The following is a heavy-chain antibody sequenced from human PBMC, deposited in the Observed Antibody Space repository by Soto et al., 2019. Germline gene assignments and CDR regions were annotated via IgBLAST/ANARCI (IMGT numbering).Heavy chain of an antibody. CDR3: ARGTRALITSFFAY. D-gene: IGHD1-20*01. Sequence: SETLSLTCSVSGDAISNYYWSWIRQTQGWGLEWIGGVHESGSTDYNPSLRGRVIIQLHPSKSQFSLGLRSATAADTATYYCARGTRALITSFFAYWGQGIPVTVSS. J-gene: IGHJ4*02. V-gene: IGHV4-59*03. CDR1: GDAISNYY. CDR2: VHESGST.